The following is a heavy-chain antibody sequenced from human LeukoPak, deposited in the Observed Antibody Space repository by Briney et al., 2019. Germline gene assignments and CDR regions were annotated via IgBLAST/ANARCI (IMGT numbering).Heavy chain of an antibody. J-gene: IGHJ4*02. D-gene: IGHD3-9*01. CDR1: GDSISSYY. CDR3: ARRRTGYLSYYFDS. Sequence: KASETLSLTCTVSGDSISSYYWSWIRQPPGKGLEWLGYISYSGSTFYNPSLKSRVTISVDSSKNQFSLKLFSVTAADTAVYYCARRRTGYLSYYFDSWGQGVLVTVSS. CDR2: ISYSGST. V-gene: IGHV4-59*06.